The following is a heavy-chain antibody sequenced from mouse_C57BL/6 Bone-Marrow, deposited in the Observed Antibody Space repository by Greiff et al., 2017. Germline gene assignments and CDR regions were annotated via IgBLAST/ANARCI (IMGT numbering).Heavy chain of an antibody. CDR1: GFTFSSYG. CDR2: ISSGGSYT. Sequence: EVQRVESGGDLVKPGGSLQLSCAASGFTFSSYGMSWVRQTPDKRLEWVATISSGGSYTYYPDSVKGRFTISRDNAKYTLYLQMSSLMSEDTATYHCAGDPDCGGPWFSYWGQGTRVTVSA. CDR3: AGDPDCGGPWFSY. D-gene: IGHD3-1*01. V-gene: IGHV5-6*01. J-gene: IGHJ3*01.